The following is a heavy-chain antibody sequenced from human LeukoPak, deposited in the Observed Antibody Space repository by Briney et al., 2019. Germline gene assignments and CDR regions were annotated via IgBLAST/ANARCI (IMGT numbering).Heavy chain of an antibody. CDR2: TYYRSKWYN. Sequence: SQTLSLTCAVSGDSVSSNSAGWNWLRQSPSRGVEWLGRTYYRSKWYNDYAESMKSLITINPHTSKNQFSLSLSSVAAADTAMYYCARQKPGSYAFDIWGQGTIVTVSS. D-gene: IGHD3-10*01. J-gene: IGHJ3*02. V-gene: IGHV6-1*01. CDR3: ARQKPGSYAFDI. CDR1: GDSVSSNSAG.